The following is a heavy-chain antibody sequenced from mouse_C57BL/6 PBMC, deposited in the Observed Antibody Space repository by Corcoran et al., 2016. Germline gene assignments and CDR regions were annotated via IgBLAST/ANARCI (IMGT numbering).Heavy chain of an antibody. CDR1: GYTFTDYY. J-gene: IGHJ4*01. D-gene: IGHD2-4*01. CDR3: ARSGNYDYDEEYAMDY. CDR2: INTNNGGT. V-gene: IGHV1-26*01. Sequence: EVQLQQSGPELVKPGASVKISCKASGYTFTDYYMNWVKQSHGKSLEWIGDINTNNGGTSYNQKFKGKATLTVDKSSSTAYMELRSLTSEDSAVYYCARSGNYDYDEEYAMDYWGQGTSVTVSS.